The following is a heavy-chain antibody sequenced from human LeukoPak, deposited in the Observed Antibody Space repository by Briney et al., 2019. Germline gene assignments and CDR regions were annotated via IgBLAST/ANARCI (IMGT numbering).Heavy chain of an antibody. CDR3: ARQGAAPPYFMDV. J-gene: IGHJ6*02. CDR2: IYYSGST. D-gene: IGHD6-6*01. CDR1: GVSISSSSYY. Sequence: SETLSLTCTVSGVSISSSSYYWGWIRQPPGKGLEWIGSIYYSGSTYHNPSLKSRVTISVDTSKNQFSLKLSSVTAADTAVYYCARQGAAPPYFMDVWGQGTTVTVSS. V-gene: IGHV4-39*01.